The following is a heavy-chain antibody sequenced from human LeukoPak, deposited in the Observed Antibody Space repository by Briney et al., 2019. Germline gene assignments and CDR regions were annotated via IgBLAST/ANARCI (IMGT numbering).Heavy chain of an antibody. CDR1: GFTFSSYW. J-gene: IGHJ4*02. D-gene: IGHD5-18*01. Sequence: GGSLRLSCAASGFTFSSYWMHWVRQAPGKGLEWVSRINSDGSSTSYADSVKGRFTISRDNAKNTLYLQMNSLRAEDTAVYYCARRSYGPLDYWGQGTLVTVSS. CDR2: INSDGSST. V-gene: IGHV3-74*01. CDR3: ARRSYGPLDY.